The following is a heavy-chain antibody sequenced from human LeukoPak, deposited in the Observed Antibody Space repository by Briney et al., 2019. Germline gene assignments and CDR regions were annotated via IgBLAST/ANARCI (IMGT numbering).Heavy chain of an antibody. CDR1: GFSFGSYW. Sequence: TGGSPILSCVASGFSFGSYWMSWVRQAPGRGLEWVADIKQDGSEQYSVDSVKGRFTSSRDNAKNSLYLQMNSLRVDDTAMYYCASTGGYKNAFDIWGQGTMVTVSS. CDR2: IKQDGSEQ. CDR3: ASTGGYKNAFDI. V-gene: IGHV3-7*01. J-gene: IGHJ3*02. D-gene: IGHD5-24*01.